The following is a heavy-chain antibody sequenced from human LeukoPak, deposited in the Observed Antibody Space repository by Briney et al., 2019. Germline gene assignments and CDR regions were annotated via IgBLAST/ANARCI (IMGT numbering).Heavy chain of an antibody. Sequence: PGGSLRLSCAASGFTFSSYEMNWVRQAPGKGLEWVSYISSCGSTIYYADSVKGRFTISRDNAKNSLYLQMNSLRAEDTAVYYCAREGGEWELLRTFDYWGQGTLVTVSS. V-gene: IGHV3-48*03. CDR3: AREGGEWELLRTFDY. D-gene: IGHD1-26*01. CDR2: ISSCGSTI. J-gene: IGHJ4*02. CDR1: GFTFSSYE.